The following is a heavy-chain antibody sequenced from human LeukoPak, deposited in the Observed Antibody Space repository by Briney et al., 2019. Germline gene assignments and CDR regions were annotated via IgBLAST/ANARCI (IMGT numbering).Heavy chain of an antibody. Sequence: PGGSLRLSCAASGFTFSSYAMHWVRQAPGKGLEWVAVISYDGSNKYYADSVKGRFTISRDNSKNTLYLQMNSLRAEDTAVYYCARERQLVGRGTFDYWGQGTLVTVSS. J-gene: IGHJ4*02. CDR2: ISYDGSNK. V-gene: IGHV3-30-3*01. CDR3: ARERQLVGRGTFDY. CDR1: GFTFSSYA. D-gene: IGHD6-13*01.